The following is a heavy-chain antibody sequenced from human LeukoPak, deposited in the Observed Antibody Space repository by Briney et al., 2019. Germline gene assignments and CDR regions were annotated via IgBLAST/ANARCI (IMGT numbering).Heavy chain of an antibody. CDR3: ARGKLGAIEY. CDR1: GFTFSNYG. CDR2: TNSDGSST. Sequence: GGSLRLSCAASGFTFSNYGMHWVRQGPGKGLEWVSRTNSDGSSTIYADSVKGRFTISPDNAKNTLYLQMNSLRAEDTAVYYCARGKLGAIEYWGQGTLVTVSS. V-gene: IGHV3-74*01. D-gene: IGHD1-26*01. J-gene: IGHJ4*02.